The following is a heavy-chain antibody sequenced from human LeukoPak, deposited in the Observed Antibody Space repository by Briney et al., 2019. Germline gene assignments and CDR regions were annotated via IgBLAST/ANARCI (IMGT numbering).Heavy chain of an antibody. CDR3: AKDSSHYYGGSAEDY. CDR1: GFTFSSYG. V-gene: IGHV3-30*02. Sequence: GGSLRLSCAASGFTFSSYGMHWVRQAPGKGLEWVAFIRYDGSNKYYADSVKGRFTISRDNSKNTLYLQMNSLRAEDTAVYYCAKDSSHYYGGSAEDYWGQGTLVTVSS. D-gene: IGHD3-22*01. J-gene: IGHJ4*02. CDR2: IRYDGSNK.